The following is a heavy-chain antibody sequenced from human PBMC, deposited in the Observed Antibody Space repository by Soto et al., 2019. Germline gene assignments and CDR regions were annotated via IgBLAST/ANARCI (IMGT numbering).Heavy chain of an antibody. V-gene: IGHV4-59*01. D-gene: IGHD4-4*01. CDR2: IYYSGST. Sequence: PSETLSLTCTVSGGSISSYYWSWIRQPPGKGLEWIGYIYYSGSTNYNPSLKSRVTISVDTSKNQFSLKLSSVTAADTAVYYCERSNPLQGFDPCGQGTLVTVSS. CDR3: ERSNPLQGFDP. CDR1: GGSISSYY. J-gene: IGHJ5*02.